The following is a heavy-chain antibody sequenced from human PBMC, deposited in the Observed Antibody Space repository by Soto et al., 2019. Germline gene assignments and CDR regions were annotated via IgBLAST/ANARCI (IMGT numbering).Heavy chain of an antibody. CDR2: VSHDGRNT. J-gene: IGHJ4*02. CDR3: AKGGRQWLVTSDFNY. D-gene: IGHD6-19*01. CDR1: GFTFSDYA. V-gene: IGHV3-30*18. Sequence: VQLVESGGGVVQPGRSLRLSCAASGFTFSDYAMHWVLQAPGKGLEWVAVVSHDGRNTHYADSVKGRFTISRDSSKNTVSMEMTSLRAEDTAVYYCAKGGRQWLVTSDFNYWGQGALVTVSS.